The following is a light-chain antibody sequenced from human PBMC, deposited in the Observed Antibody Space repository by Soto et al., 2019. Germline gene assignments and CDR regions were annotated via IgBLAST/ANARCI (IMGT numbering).Light chain of an antibody. J-gene: IGKJ1*01. CDR2: GAS. CDR1: QTVDGT. Sequence: VLTQSPGTLSLSPGERATLSCRPSQTVDGTYVAWYQQKPGLAPRLLIYGASTRATGVPARFTGSGSGIEFSLTISSLLSEDSAFYYCQQYFNWPLTWTFGPGTKVDIK. V-gene: IGKV3-15*01. CDR3: QQYFNWPLTWT.